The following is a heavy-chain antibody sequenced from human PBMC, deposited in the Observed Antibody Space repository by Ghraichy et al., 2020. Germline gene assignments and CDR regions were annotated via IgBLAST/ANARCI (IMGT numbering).Heavy chain of an antibody. CDR1: GFAFGSYA. V-gene: IGHV3-23*01. CDR3: ARPLGLAGTGRYYAMDV. Sequence: GGSLRLSCAASGFAFGSYAMSWVRQAPGKGLEWVSTVSGSGDKTYYADSVKGRSSISRDNAKNSLYLQINSLRAEDTAVYYCARPLGLAGTGRYYAMDVWGQGTTVTVSS. J-gene: IGHJ6*02. D-gene: IGHD1-1*01. CDR2: VSGSGDKT.